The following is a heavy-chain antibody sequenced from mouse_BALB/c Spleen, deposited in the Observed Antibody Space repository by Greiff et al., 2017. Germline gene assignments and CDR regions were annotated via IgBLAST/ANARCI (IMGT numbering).Heavy chain of an antibody. D-gene: IGHD2-3*01. CDR2: ISSGGSYT. CDR3: ARDGGYYRYFDY. V-gene: IGHV5-9-4*01. J-gene: IGHJ2*01. CDR1: GFTFSSYA. Sequence: EVQRVESGGGLVKPGGSLKLSCAASGFTFSSYAMSWVRQSPEKRLEWVAEISSGGSYTYYPDTVTGRFTISRDNAKNTLYLEMSSLRSEDTAMYYCARDGGYYRYFDYWGQGTTLTVSS.